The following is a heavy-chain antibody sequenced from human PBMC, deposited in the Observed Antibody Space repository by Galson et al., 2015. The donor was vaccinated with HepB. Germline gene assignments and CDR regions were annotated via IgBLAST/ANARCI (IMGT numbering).Heavy chain of an antibody. CDR2: ISAYNGNT. J-gene: IGHJ5*02. CDR3: AIDVAVAPTGGHIGWFDP. V-gene: IGHV1-18*01. Sequence: SVKVSCKASGYTFTSYGISWVRQAPGQGLEWMGWISAYNGNTNYAQKLKGRVTMTTDTSTSTAYMELRSLRSDDTAVYYCAIDVAVAPTGGHIGWFDPWGQGTLVTVSS. D-gene: IGHD6-19*01. CDR1: GYTFTSYG.